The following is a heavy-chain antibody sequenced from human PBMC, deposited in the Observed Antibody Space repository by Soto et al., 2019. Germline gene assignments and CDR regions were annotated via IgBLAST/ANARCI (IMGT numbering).Heavy chain of an antibody. J-gene: IGHJ4*02. CDR1: GGSFSGYY. D-gene: IGHD6-13*01. CDR2: INHSGST. CDR3: AQYSSSWYEVC. V-gene: IGHV4-34*01. Sequence: PSETLSLTCAVYGGSFSGYYWSWIRQPPGKGLEWIGEINHSGSTNYNPSLKSRVTISVDTSKNQFSLKLSSVTAADTAVYYCAQYSSSWYEVCWGQGTLVTVSS.